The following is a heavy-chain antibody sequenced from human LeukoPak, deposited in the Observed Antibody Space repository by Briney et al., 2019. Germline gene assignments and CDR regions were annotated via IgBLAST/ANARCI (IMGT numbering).Heavy chain of an antibody. J-gene: IGHJ6*02. Sequence: GASVKVSCKASGGTFISYAISWVRQAPGQGLEWMGRIIPILGIANYAQKFQGRVTITADKSTSTAYMELSSLRSEDTAVYYCASASKDTAMVIDYYYYGMGVWGQGTTVTVSS. D-gene: IGHD5-18*01. CDR1: GGTFISYA. CDR2: IIPILGIA. V-gene: IGHV1-69*04. CDR3: ASASKDTAMVIDYYYYGMGV.